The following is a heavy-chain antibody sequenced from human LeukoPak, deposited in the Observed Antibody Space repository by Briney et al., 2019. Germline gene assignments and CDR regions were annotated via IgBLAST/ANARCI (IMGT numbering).Heavy chain of an antibody. CDR2: ISAYNGNT. CDR1: GYTFTSYG. Sequence: ASVKVSCKASGYTFTSYGISWVRQAPGQGLEWMGWISAYNGNTNYAQKLQGRVTMTTDTSTSTAYMELRSLRSDDTAVYYCARDGGEGSYYDILTGYYDLSFDYWGQGTLVTVSS. V-gene: IGHV1-18*01. J-gene: IGHJ4*02. CDR3: ARDGGEGSYYDILTGYYDLSFDY. D-gene: IGHD3-9*01.